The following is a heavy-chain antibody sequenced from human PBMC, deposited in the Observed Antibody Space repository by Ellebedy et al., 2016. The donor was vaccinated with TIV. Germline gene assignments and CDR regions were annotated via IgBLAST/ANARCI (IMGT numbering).Heavy chain of an antibody. D-gene: IGHD6-19*01. J-gene: IGHJ3*01. Sequence: ASVKVSXKASGYTFTSYDISWVRQATGQGLEWMGWINPNSGDTNYSQKFQGRVTMTRDTSTSTAYMELSTLRSDDTAVYYCARAVASSSNGLLLAVAHEGAFDVWGQGTMVTVSS. CDR1: GYTFTSYD. V-gene: IGHV1-2*02. CDR3: ARAVASSSNGLLLAVAHEGAFDV. CDR2: INPNSGDT.